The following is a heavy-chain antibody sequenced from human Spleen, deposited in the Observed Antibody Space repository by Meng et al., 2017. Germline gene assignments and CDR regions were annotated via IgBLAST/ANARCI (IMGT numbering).Heavy chain of an antibody. J-gene: IGHJ4*02. V-gene: IGHV3-15*01. D-gene: IGHD6-13*01. CDR1: GLRFTDLW. CDR3: ATGAAAADH. Sequence: VHGVGSEAGVVKTGGYLRLSCEASGLRFTDLWVSWVRQAPGKVLEWVGRIKRNSDGGTIDYAAPVKGRFTISRDDSKNTLYLQMDSLITEDTAVYFCATGAAAADHWGQGTLVTVSS. CDR2: IKRNSDGGTI.